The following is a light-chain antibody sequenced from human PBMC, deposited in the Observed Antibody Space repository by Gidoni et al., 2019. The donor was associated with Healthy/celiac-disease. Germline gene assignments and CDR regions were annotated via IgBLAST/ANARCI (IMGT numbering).Light chain of an antibody. V-gene: IGKV1-39*01. CDR3: QQSYSTPNT. J-gene: IGKJ1*01. CDR1: QSISSY. Sequence: DIKMTQSPSSLSASVGDRVTLTCRASQSISSYLNWYQQKPGKAPKLLIYASSSLQSGVPSRFSGSGSGTDFTLTISSLQPEDFATYYCQQSYSTPNTFGQGTKVEIK. CDR2: ASS.